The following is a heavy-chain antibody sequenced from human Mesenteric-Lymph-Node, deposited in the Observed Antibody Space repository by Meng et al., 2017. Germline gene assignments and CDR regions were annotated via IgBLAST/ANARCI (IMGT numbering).Heavy chain of an antibody. CDR2: INPNSGGT. CDR1: GYTFTGYY. Sequence: HVQSVQSGAEGTRPGASVKVSCKASGYTFTGYYMHWVRQAPGQGLEWMGRINPNSGGTNYAQKFQGRVTMTRDTSIRTAYMELSRLRSDDTAVYYCARDSLDLEMATILGVDYWGQGTLVTVSS. CDR3: ARDSLDLEMATILGVDY. V-gene: IGHV1-2*06. D-gene: IGHD5-24*01. J-gene: IGHJ4*02.